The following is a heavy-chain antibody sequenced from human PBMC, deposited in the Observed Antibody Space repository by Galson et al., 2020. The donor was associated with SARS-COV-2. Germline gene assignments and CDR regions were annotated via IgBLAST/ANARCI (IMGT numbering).Heavy chain of an antibody. V-gene: IGHV5-10-1*04. J-gene: IGHJ6*02. CDR2: IDPSDSYT. CDR3: ARGYCTTTSCQKEGLHF. CDR1: GFSFNTYW. D-gene: IGHD2-2*01. Sequence: HGESLKISCKASGFSFNTYWIYWVRQMPGKGLEWMGKIDPSDSYTTYSPSFQGQVTISADRSISTAYLQWSSLEASDSAIYFCARGYCTTTSCQKEGLHFGGQGTTVSVSS.